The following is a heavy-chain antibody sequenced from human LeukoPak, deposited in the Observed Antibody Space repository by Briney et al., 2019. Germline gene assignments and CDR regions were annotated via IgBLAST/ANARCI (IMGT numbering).Heavy chain of an antibody. CDR3: ARDLRDGYLGGDY. CDR2: ISYDGSNK. D-gene: IGHD5-24*01. CDR1: GFTFSSYA. V-gene: IGHV3-30-3*01. J-gene: IGHJ4*02. Sequence: GGPLRLSCAASGFTFSSYAMSWVRQAPGKGLEWVAVISYDGSNKYYADSVKGRFTISRDNSKNTLYLQMNSLRAEDTAVYYCARDLRDGYLGGDYWGQGTLVTVSS.